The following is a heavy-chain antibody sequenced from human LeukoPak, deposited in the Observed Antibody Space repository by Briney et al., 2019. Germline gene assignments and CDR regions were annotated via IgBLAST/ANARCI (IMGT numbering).Heavy chain of an antibody. D-gene: IGHD2-2*01. J-gene: IGHJ4*02. CDR2: ISYSGTT. Sequence: SETLSLTCTVSGGSISSYYWGWIRQPPGKGLEWIGYISYSGTTNYNPSLKSRVPISVDTSKNQFSLKLSSVTASDTAIYYCARGHPRVPPAIFDYRGQGTLVTVSS. V-gene: IGHV4-59*01. CDR3: ARGHPRVPPAIFDY. CDR1: GGSISSYY.